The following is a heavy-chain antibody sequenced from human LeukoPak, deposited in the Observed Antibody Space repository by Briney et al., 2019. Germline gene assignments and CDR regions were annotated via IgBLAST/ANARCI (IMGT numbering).Heavy chain of an antibody. Sequence: PGRSLRLSCTASGFTFSDHYMEWVRQAPGKGLEWVGRIKHKADSYTTEYAASVKGRFSISRDDSKNSLYLQMNSLKTEDTAVYFCVRLWDRWFDCWGQGTLVTVSS. CDR1: GFTFSDHY. V-gene: IGHV3-72*01. D-gene: IGHD1-14*01. CDR2: IKHKADSYTT. CDR3: VRLWDRWFDC. J-gene: IGHJ5*01.